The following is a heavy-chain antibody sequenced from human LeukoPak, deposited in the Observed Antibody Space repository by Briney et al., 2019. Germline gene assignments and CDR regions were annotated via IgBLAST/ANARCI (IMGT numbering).Heavy chain of an antibody. CDR3: ARDDSSRDDSGGYHY. Sequence: SKTLSLTCAVFNASVTSHHWAWIRQPAGKGLEWVGRVHFSGSTNYNPFLRSRLALSLDKTKNELSLTLKSVSAADTAVYYCARDDSSRDDSGGYHYWGRGVLVTVSS. V-gene: IGHV4-4*07. D-gene: IGHD3-22*01. J-gene: IGHJ4*02. CDR2: VHFSGST. CDR1: NASVTSHH.